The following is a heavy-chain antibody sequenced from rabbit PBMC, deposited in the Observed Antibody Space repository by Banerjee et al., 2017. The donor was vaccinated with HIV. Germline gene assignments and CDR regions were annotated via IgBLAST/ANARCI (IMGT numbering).Heavy chain of an antibody. CDR1: GLDFRSYYY. D-gene: IGHD6-1*01. Sequence: QSLEESGGDLVKPGASLTLTCTASGLDFRSYYYMCWVRQAPGKGLEWIGCIGTGTGSTYFAIWAKGRFSISKTSSSTLDLKMSSLSVADTATYFCARDANYAGYAYPSPTRFDLWGQRSLVTVS. CDR2: IGTGTGST. J-gene: IGHJ3*01. CDR3: ARDANYAGYAYPSPTRFDL. V-gene: IGHV1S40*01.